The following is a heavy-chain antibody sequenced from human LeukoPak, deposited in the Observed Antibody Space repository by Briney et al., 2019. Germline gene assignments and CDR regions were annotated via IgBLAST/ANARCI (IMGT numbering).Heavy chain of an antibody. J-gene: IGHJ3*02. CDR2: INPNSGGT. CDR1: GYTFTSYD. Sequence: ASVKVSCKAAGYTFTSYDINWVRQATGQGLEWMGRINPNSGGTNYAQKFQGRVTMTRDTSISTAYMELSRLRSDDTAVYYCARARLKDAFDIWGQGTMVTVSS. CDR3: ARARLKDAFDI. V-gene: IGHV1-2*06. D-gene: IGHD3-22*01.